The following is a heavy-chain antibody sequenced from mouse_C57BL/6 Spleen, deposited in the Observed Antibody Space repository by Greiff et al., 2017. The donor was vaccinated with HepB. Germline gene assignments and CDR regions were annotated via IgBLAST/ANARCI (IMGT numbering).Heavy chain of an antibody. CDR3: ARSTAAQAFDY. CDR2: IYPGSGNT. J-gene: IGHJ2*01. CDR1: GYSFTSYY. D-gene: IGHD3-2*02. Sequence: VQVVESGPELVKPGASVKISCKASGYSFTSYYIHWVKQRPGQGLEWIGWIYPGSGNTKYNEKFKGKATLTADTSSSTAYMQLSSLTSEDSAVYYCARSTAAQAFDYWGQGTTLTVSS. V-gene: IGHV1-66*01.